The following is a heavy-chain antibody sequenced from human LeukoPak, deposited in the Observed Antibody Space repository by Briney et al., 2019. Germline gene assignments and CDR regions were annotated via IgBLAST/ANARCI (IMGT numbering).Heavy chain of an antibody. Sequence: GGSLRLSCAASGFTFSSYGMHWVRQAPGNGLEWVAVISYDGSNKYYADSVKGRFTISRDNSKNTLYLQMNSLRAEDTAVYYCARAQVSGSFGYWGQGTLVTVSS. CDR2: ISYDGSNK. J-gene: IGHJ4*02. V-gene: IGHV3-30*03. D-gene: IGHD1-26*01. CDR1: GFTFSSYG. CDR3: ARAQVSGSFGY.